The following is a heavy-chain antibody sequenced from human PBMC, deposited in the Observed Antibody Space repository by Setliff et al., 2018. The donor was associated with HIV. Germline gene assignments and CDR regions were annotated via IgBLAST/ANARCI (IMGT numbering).Heavy chain of an antibody. D-gene: IGHD3-22*01. CDR2: IYYNGIT. CDR1: GGSISSHY. V-gene: IGHV4-59*11. Sequence: KTSETLSLTCTVSGGSISSHYWSWIRQPPGKGLEWIGSIYYNGITNYNPSLKSRVTVSVDTSKNQFSLKLSSVTAADTAEYYCARAGYYGSTSYWEYFQHWGQGTLVTVSS. J-gene: IGHJ1*01. CDR3: ARAGYYGSTSYWEYFQH.